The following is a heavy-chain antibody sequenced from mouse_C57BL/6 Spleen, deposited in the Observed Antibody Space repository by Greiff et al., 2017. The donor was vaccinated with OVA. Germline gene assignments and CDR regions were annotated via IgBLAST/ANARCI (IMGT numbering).Heavy chain of an antibody. Sequence: VQLQQPGAELVKPGASVKMSCKASGYTFTSYWITWVKQRPGQGLEWIGDIYPGSGSTNYNEKFKSKATLTVDTSSSTAYMQLSSLTSEDSAVYYCARAYYGSSYIFDYWGQGTTLTVSS. CDR2: IYPGSGST. CDR3: ARAYYGSSYIFDY. V-gene: IGHV1-55*01. D-gene: IGHD1-1*01. CDR1: GYTFTSYW. J-gene: IGHJ2*01.